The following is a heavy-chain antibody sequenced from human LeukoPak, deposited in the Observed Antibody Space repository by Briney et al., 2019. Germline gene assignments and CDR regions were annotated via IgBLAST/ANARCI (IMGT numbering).Heavy chain of an antibody. J-gene: IGHJ3*02. V-gene: IGHV3-7*01. CDR1: GFTFSSYG. CDR3: ARAGGSYYGIAFDI. Sequence: GGSLRLSCAASGFTFSSYGMSWVRQAPGKGLGWVANIKEDGSEKYYVDSVKGRFTISRDNAKNSLYLQMNSLRAEDTAVYYCARAGGSYYGIAFDIWGQGTMVTVSS. CDR2: IKEDGSEK. D-gene: IGHD1-26*01.